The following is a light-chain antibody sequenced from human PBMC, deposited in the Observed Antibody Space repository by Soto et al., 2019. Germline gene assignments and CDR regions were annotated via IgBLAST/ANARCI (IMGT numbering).Light chain of an antibody. J-gene: IGKJ1*01. CDR3: QQYNNWPGT. V-gene: IGKV3-15*01. CDR2: GAS. Sequence: EIVITQSPATLSVSPGERATLSCRASQRVSSNLAWYQQKPGQAPRLLIYGASTRVTGIPARFSGGGSGTEFPLTISSLQSADFAVYYGQQYNNWPGTFGQGTKVEIK. CDR1: QRVSSN.